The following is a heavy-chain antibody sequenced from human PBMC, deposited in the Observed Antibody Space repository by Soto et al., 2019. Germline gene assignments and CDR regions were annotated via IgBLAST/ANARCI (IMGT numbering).Heavy chain of an antibody. CDR3: ARESAVAALDP. J-gene: IGHJ5*02. CDR2: ISAYNGNT. Sequence: ASVKVSCKASGYTFTSYGISWVRQAPGQVLECMVWISAYNGNTNYXXKLQGRVXXTTDTSTSTAXMELRXLRSDDTAVYYCARESAVAALDPWGQGTLVTVSS. CDR1: GYTFTSYG. V-gene: IGHV1-18*01. D-gene: IGHD6-19*01.